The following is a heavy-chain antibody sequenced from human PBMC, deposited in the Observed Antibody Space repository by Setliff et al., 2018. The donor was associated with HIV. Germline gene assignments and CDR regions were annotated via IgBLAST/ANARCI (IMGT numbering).Heavy chain of an antibody. CDR2: INPSSGST. CDR3: ARDTAPSSSASYFQL. V-gene: IGHV1-46*01. J-gene: IGHJ1*01. CDR1: GYTFTSYY. Sequence: ASVKVSCKASGYTFTSYYMHWVRQAPGQGLEWMGIINPSSGSTTYAQKFQGRVTMTRDTSTSTVYMELSSLRSEDTAVYYCARDTAPSSSASYFQLWGQGTPVTVSS. D-gene: IGHD6-6*01.